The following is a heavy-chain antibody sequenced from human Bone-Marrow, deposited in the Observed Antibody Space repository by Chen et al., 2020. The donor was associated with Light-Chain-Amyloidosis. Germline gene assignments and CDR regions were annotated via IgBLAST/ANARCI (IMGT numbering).Heavy chain of an antibody. Sequence: EVQLAQSGPEGKKPGESLKISCKGSGYTLPNYWIGWVRQMPGKGLEWMGVIYPDDSDARYSPSFEGQVTISADKSITTAYLQWRSLKASDTAMYYCARRRDGYNFDYWGQGTLVTVSS. CDR1: GYTLPNYW. CDR3: ARRRDGYNFDY. D-gene: IGHD5-12*01. CDR2: IYPDDSDA. V-gene: IGHV5-51*01. J-gene: IGHJ4*02.